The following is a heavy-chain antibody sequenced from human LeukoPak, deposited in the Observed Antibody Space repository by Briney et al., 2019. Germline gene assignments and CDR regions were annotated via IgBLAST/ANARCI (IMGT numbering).Heavy chain of an antibody. CDR3: ARDAELERQAGDAFDI. J-gene: IGHJ3*02. Sequence: PGGSLRLSCAASGFTLSSYEMNWVRQAPGKGLEWVSYISSSGSTIHYADSVKGRFTISRDNAKNSLYLQMNSLRAEDTDVYYCARDAELERQAGDAFDIWGQGTMVTVSS. CDR2: ISSSGSTI. V-gene: IGHV3-48*03. D-gene: IGHD1-1*01. CDR1: GFTLSSYE.